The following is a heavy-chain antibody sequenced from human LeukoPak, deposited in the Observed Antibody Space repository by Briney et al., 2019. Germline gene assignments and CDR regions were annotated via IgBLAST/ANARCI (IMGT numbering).Heavy chain of an antibody. J-gene: IGHJ4*02. V-gene: IGHV6-1*01. D-gene: IGHD1-26*01. CDR1: GDSVSSNTGG. CDR3: ARGGLVRSPRGYFDF. CDR2: TYYGSKWYY. Sequence: SQTLSLTCAISGDSVSSNTGGWNWIRQSPSRGLEWLGRTYYGSKWYYDYAVSVKSRISINPDTSKNQFSLQLNSVTPDDTAVYYCARGGLVRSPRGYFDFWGQGTLVTVSS.